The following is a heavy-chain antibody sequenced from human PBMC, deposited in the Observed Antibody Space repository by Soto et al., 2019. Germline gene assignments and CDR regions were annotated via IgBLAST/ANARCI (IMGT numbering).Heavy chain of an antibody. CDR3: ARDLVPAAREYDY. Sequence: GGSLRLSCAASGFTFSSYSMNWVRQAPGKGLEWVSSISSSSSYIYYADSVKGRFTISRDNAKNSLYLQMNSLRAEDTAVYYCARDLVPAAREYDYWGQGTLVTVSS. V-gene: IGHV3-21*01. CDR2: ISSSSSYI. J-gene: IGHJ4*02. CDR1: GFTFSSYS. D-gene: IGHD2-2*01.